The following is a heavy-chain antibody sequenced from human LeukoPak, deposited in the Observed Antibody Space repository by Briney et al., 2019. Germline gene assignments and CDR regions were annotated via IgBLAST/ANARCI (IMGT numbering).Heavy chain of an antibody. V-gene: IGHV3-11*01. CDR1: GGSISSSNW. CDR2: ISGSAHKI. Sequence: GTLSLTCAVSGGSISSSNWWSWVRQAPEKGLDWVSVISGSAHKIRYADSVKGRFTISRDNAKNSLNLQMNSLRAEDTAVYYCARGLRYSSGWNHYFDYWGQGTLVTVSS. CDR3: ARGLRYSSGWNHYFDY. D-gene: IGHD6-19*01. J-gene: IGHJ4*02.